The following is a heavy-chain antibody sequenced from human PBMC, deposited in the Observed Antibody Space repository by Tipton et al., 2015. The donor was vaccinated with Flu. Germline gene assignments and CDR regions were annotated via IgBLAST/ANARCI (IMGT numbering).Heavy chain of an antibody. J-gene: IGHJ5*02. CDR1: GGSISSYY. Sequence: TLSLTCTVSGGSISSYYWSWIRQPPGKGLEWIGYIYYSGSTNYNPSLKSRVTISVDTSKNQFPLKLSSVTAADTAVYYCARSVAVAAPGWFDPWGQGTLVSVSS. D-gene: IGHD6-19*01. V-gene: IGHV4-59*07. CDR2: IYYSGST. CDR3: ARSVAVAAPGWFDP.